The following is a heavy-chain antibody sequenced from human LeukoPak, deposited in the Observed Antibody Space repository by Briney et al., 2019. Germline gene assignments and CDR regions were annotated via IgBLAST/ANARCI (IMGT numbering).Heavy chain of an antibody. V-gene: IGHV1-18*01. CDR1: VYTFTIYG. J-gene: IGHJ4*02. CDR3: ARGLFGELLFEY. CDR2: ISTYNGNT. D-gene: IGHD3-10*02. Sequence: GASVTVSFTSSVYTFTIYGISWVRQAPGQGLEWMGWISTYNGNTNYAQHLQGRVTMTTETSTSTAYMELRSLRSDDRAVYYCARGLFGELLFEYWGQGTLVTVSS.